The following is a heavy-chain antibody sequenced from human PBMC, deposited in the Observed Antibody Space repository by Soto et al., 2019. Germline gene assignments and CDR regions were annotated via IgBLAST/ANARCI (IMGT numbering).Heavy chain of an antibody. D-gene: IGHD2-8*01. CDR3: ARGEYCTNGVCYLPADYYYYYYMDV. V-gene: IGHV4-34*01. CDR2: INHSGST. J-gene: IGHJ6*03. CDR1: GGSFSGYY. Sequence: SETMSLTRAVFGGSFSGYYWSRIRQPTGKGLEWIGEINHSGSTNYNPSLKSRVTISVDTSKNQFSLKLSSVTAADTAVYYCARGEYCTNGVCYLPADYYYYYYMDVWGKGTTVTVSS.